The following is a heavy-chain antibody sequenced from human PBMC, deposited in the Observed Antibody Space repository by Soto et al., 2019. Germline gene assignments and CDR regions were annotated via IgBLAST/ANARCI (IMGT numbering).Heavy chain of an antibody. D-gene: IGHD6-13*01. CDR1: GFIFRSCW. V-gene: IGHV3-74*01. CDR3: AGTSPEVGSSRYPGAFDI. CDR2: INGDGSST. J-gene: IGHJ3*02. Sequence: GGSLRLSCASCGFIFRSCWLLWVRQAPGKGLVWVSRINGDGSSTSYADSVKDRFTISRDNAKNTLYLQMNSLRAEDTAVYYCAGTSPEVGSSRYPGAFDIWGQGTMVTVSS.